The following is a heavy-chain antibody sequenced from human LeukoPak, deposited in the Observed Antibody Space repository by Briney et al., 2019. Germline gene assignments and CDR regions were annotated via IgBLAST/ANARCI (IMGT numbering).Heavy chain of an antibody. CDR2: ISAYNGNT. CDR1: GYTFTSYG. J-gene: IGHJ5*02. D-gene: IGHD3-10*01. V-gene: IGHV1-18*01. CDR3: ARVVNYYGSGNWFDP. Sequence: GASVKVSCKASGYTFTSYGISWVRQAPGQGLEWMGWISAYNGNTNYAQKLQGSVTMTTDTSTSTAYMELRSLRSDDTAVYYCARVVNYYGSGNWFDPWGQGTLVTVSS.